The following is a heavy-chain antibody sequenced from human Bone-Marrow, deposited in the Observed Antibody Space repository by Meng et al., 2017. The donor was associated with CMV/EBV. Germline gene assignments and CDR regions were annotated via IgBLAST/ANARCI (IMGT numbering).Heavy chain of an antibody. D-gene: IGHD3-10*01. CDR1: GYTFTGYY. V-gene: IGHV1-2*02. Sequence: ASVKVSCKASGYTFTGYYMHWVRQAPGQGLEWMGWINPNSGGTNYAQKFQGRVTMTRDTSISTAYIELSRLRSDDTAVYYCAREDYYGSGRLLYYYRMDVWGQGTTATVSS. CDR2: INPNSGGT. J-gene: IGHJ6*01. CDR3: AREDYYGSGRLLYYYRMDV.